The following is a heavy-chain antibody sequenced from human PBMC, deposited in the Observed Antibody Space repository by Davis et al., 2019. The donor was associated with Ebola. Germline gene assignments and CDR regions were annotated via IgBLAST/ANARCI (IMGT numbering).Heavy chain of an antibody. CDR2: FNPSTGST. Sequence: AASVKVSCKASGGTFSSYAISWVRQAPGQGLEWVGIFNPSTGSTNSARKFQGRVTMTGDTSTGTVYMDLITLTSEDTAVYFCARAHLTEAYDAFDIWGQGTMVTVSP. J-gene: IGHJ3*02. D-gene: IGHD2-21*02. CDR3: ARAHLTEAYDAFDI. CDR1: GGTFSSYA. V-gene: IGHV1-46*01.